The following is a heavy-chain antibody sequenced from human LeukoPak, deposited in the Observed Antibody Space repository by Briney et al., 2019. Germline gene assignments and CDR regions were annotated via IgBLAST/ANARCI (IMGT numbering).Heavy chain of an antibody. D-gene: IGHD4-17*01. Sequence: PSETLSLTCTVSGGSISSYYWSWIRQPPGKGLEWIGYIYYSGSTNYNPSLKSRVTISVDTSKNQFSLKLSSVTAADTAVYYCATGYGDFRVEGRYFYSWGQGTLVTVSS. J-gene: IGHJ4*02. CDR2: IYYSGST. V-gene: IGHV4-59*01. CDR3: ATGYGDFRVEGRYFYS. CDR1: GGSISSYY.